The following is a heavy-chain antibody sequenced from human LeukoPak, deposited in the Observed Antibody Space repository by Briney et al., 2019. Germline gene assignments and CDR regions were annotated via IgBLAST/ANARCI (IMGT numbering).Heavy chain of an antibody. J-gene: IGHJ4*02. D-gene: IGHD3-22*01. CDR2: IYYSGST. CDR1: GGSISSSSYY. CDR3: ATKTNYYDSSGYSQVFDY. V-gene: IGHV4-39*07. Sequence: SETLSLTCTVSGGSISSSSYYWGWIRQPPGRGLEWIGSIYYSGSTYYNPSLKSRVTISVDTSKNQFSLKLSSVTAADTAVYYCATKTNYYDSSGYSQVFDYWGQGTLVTVSS.